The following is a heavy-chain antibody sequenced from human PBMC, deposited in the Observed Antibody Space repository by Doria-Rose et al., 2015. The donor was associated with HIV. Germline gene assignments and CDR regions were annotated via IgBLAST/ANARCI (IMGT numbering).Heavy chain of an antibody. Sequence: QITLKESGPVLVKPTGTLTLTCTVSGVSLSSPGMGVSWIRQPPGKALEWLANIFSDDERSYKTSLKSRLTIARGTSIRQVVLTMTDMDPVDTATYYCARIKSSRWYHKYYFDFWGQGTLVIVSA. CDR1: GVSLSSPGMG. V-gene: IGHV2-26*01. J-gene: IGHJ4*02. D-gene: IGHD6-13*01. CDR3: ARIKSSRWYHKYYFDF. CDR2: IFSDDER.